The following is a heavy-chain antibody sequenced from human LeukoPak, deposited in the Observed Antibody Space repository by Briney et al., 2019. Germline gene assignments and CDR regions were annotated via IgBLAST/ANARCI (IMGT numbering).Heavy chain of an antibody. D-gene: IGHD4-11*01. CDR1: GYTFTSYD. CDR3: AIAYRGTYGMDV. V-gene: IGHV1-8*01. J-gene: IGHJ6*02. CDR2: MNPNSGNT. Sequence: ASVKVSCKASGYTFTSYDINWVRQATGQGLEWMGWMNPNSGNTAYAQKCQGRVTTHRNNSIRTDYMELSSLRSEDTAVYYCAIAYRGTYGMDVWGQGTTVTVSS.